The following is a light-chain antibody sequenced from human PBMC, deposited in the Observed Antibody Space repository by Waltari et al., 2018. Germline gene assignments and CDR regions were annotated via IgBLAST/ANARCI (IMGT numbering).Light chain of an antibody. CDR3: QQYYSTLALT. V-gene: IGKV4-1*01. J-gene: IGKJ4*01. CDR1: HSVLYRSNNKNY. CDR2: WAS. Sequence: DIVMTQSPDSLAVSLGERATLKCKSSHSVLYRSNNKNYLAWYQQKPGQPPKLLIYWASTRESGVPDRFSGSGSGTDFTLTISSLQAEDVAVYYCQQYYSTLALTFGGGTKVEIK.